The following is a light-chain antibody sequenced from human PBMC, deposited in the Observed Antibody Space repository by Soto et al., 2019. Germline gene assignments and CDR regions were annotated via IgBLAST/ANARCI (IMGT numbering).Light chain of an antibody. CDR1: QSVSSK. V-gene: IGKV3-15*01. CDR3: QQYNSWPRT. J-gene: IGKJ2*01. Sequence: EIVMTQSPATLSVSPGERATLSCRASQSVSSKLAWYQQKRGQAPRLLIHSASTRATDIPARFSGSGSGTEFTLTISSLQSEDFAVYYCQQYNSWPRTFGQGTKLEIK. CDR2: SAS.